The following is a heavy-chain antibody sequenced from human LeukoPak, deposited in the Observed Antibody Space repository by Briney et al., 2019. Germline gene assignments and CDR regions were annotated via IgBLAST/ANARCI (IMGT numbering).Heavy chain of an antibody. CDR2: IYYSGST. D-gene: IGHD2-2*01. V-gene: IGHV4-59*01. Sequence: SETLSLTCTVSGGSISSYYWSWIRQPPGKGLEWIGYIYYSGSTNYNPSLKSRVTISVDTSKNQFSLKLSSVTAADTAVYYCARRSHIGYCSSISCSYYYGMDVWGQGTTVTVSS. CDR3: ARRSHIGYCSSISCSYYYGMDV. J-gene: IGHJ6*02. CDR1: GGSISSYY.